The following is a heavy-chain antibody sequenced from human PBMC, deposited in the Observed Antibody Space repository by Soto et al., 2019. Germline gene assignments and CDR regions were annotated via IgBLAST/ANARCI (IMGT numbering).Heavy chain of an antibody. CDR2: IYHSGST. Sequence: KPSETLSLTCAVSGGSISSSNWWSWVRQPPGKGLEWIGEIYHSGSTNYNPSLKSRVTISVDKSKNQFSLKLSSVTAADTAVYYCARGFIGVTGTTDYYYGMDVWGQGTTVTSP. D-gene: IGHD1-20*01. J-gene: IGHJ6*02. V-gene: IGHV4-4*02. CDR1: GGSISSSNW. CDR3: ARGFIGVTGTTDYYYGMDV.